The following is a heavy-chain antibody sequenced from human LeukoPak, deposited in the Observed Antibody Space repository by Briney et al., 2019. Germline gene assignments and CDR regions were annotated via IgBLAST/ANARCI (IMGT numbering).Heavy chain of an antibody. V-gene: IGHV1-18*01. CDR1: GYTFTSYG. J-gene: IGHJ4*02. D-gene: IGHD4/OR15-4a*01. CDR2: ISGSKGNT. Sequence: GASVKVSCKAPGYTFTSYGISWVRQAPGQGLEWLGWISGSKGNTHYIQRLQGRITMTTDTSTSTAYMELRSLRSDDSALYYCGREFCDTHRCFFPDFWGQGTLVTVSS. CDR3: GREFCDTHRCFFPDF.